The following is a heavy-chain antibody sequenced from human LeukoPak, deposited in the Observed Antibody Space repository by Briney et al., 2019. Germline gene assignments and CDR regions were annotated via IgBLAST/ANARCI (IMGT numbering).Heavy chain of an antibody. V-gene: IGHV3-21*04. Sequence: GGSLRLTCAASGFTFSSYSMNWVRQAPGKGLEWVSSISSSSTYIYYADSVKGRFTVSRDNAKNSLYLQMNSLRAEDTAEYYCATSYSSGWSSYWGQGTLVTVSS. D-gene: IGHD6-19*01. J-gene: IGHJ4*02. CDR1: GFTFSSYS. CDR2: ISSSSTYI. CDR3: ATSYSSGWSSY.